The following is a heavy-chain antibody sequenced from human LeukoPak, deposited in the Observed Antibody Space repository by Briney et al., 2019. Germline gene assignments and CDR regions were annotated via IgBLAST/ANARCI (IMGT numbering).Heavy chain of an antibody. CDR1: GGSFSGYY. D-gene: IGHD2-15*01. V-gene: IGHV4-34*01. J-gene: IGHJ4*02. CDR2: INHSGST. CDR3: ARPSKRQVVAATRGYFDY. Sequence: SETLSLTCAVYGGSFSGYYWSWIRQPPGKGLEWIGEINHSGSTSYNPSLKSRVTISVDTSKNQFSLKLSSVTAADTAVYYCARPSKRQVVAATRGYFDYWGQGTLVTVSS.